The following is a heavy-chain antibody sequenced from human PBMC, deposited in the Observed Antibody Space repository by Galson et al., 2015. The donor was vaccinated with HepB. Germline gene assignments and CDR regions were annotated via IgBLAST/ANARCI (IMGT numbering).Heavy chain of an antibody. CDR1: GFTFSSYS. V-gene: IGHV3-48*01. Sequence: SLRLSCAASGFTFSSYSMNWVRQAPGKGLEWVSYISSSSSTIYYADSVKGRFTISRDNAKNSLYLQMNSLRAEDTAVYYCARERYCGSGSYYVVDYWGQGTLVTVSS. D-gene: IGHD3-10*01. CDR3: ARERYCGSGSYYVVDY. CDR2: ISSSSSTI. J-gene: IGHJ4*02.